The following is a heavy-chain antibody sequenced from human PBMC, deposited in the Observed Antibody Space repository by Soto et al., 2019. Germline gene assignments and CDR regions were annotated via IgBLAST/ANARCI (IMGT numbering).Heavy chain of an antibody. CDR3: AHKGPEDWPLDY. V-gene: IGHV2-5*02. CDR2: ISWDDDK. D-gene: IGHD3-9*01. Sequence: SGPTLVNPTQTLTLTCTFSGFSLSTNGVGVGWIRQPPGKALEWLALISWDDDKRYSPSLKSRLTIAKDTSRNQVALTMTNMDPMDTGTYYCAHKGPEDWPLDYWGQGTLVTVSS. CDR1: GFSLSTNGVG. J-gene: IGHJ4*02.